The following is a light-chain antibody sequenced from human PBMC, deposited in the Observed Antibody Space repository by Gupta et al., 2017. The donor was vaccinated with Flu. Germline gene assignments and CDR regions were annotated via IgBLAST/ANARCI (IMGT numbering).Light chain of an antibody. V-gene: IGKV5-2*01. CDR2: EAT. CDR1: QVSDDD. J-gene: IGKJ2*01. Sequence: PAFMSSTPGDKVHTSCKTNQVSDDDIDWYQQKPGEAVIFIIQEATSSVPGISPRFSGSGYGTDFTLTINNIESEDAAYYYCQQYDNFPYTFGQGTKLEIK. CDR3: QQYDNFPYT.